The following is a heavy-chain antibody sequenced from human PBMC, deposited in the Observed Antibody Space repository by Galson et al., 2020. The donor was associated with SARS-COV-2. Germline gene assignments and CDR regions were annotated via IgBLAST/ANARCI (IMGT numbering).Heavy chain of an antibody. CDR3: LRELCISNSCYAGSFHYFDY. V-gene: IGHV5-51*01. D-gene: IGHD2-2*01. CDR2: IYPGKSDA. CDR1: RYTFSNYW. J-gene: IGHJ4*02. Sequence: HGESLKISCKGSRYTFSNYWIAWVRQMPGKGLEWMGIIYPGKSDARYSPSFQGQVTISADTSTSTAYLQWSSLEASDTAMYYCLRELCISNSCYAGSFHYFDYWGQGTLVTVSS.